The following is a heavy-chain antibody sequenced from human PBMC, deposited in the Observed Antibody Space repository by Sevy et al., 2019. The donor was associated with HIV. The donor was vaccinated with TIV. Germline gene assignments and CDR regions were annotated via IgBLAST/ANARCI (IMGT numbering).Heavy chain of an antibody. CDR1: GFTFSDYY. J-gene: IGHJ6*02. CDR3: ARDHVKDGDLGDYYYSAMDV. V-gene: IGHV3-11*01. Sequence: GGSLRLSCVASGFTFSDYYMSWIRQAPGEGLEWLSYISGSDNTIYYADSVKGRFTISRDNAKNSLYLQMNSLRAEDTAVYYCARDHVKDGDLGDYYYSAMDVWGQGTSVTVSS. CDR2: ISGSDNTI. D-gene: IGHD4-17*01.